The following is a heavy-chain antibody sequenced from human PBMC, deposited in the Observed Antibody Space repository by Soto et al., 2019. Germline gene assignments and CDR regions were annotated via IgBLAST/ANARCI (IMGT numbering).Heavy chain of an antibody. D-gene: IGHD6-19*01. CDR3: ARGSSGWSSIRLDD. Sequence: QVQLQESGPGLVKPSQTLSLTCTVSSGSITSVNSYWSWIRQFPGKGLERIGYIYYSGSSYYNPSLKGRVTISEDTSKKQFSLKLNSVTAADTAVYYCARGSSGWSSIRLDDWGQGTLVTVSS. J-gene: IGHJ4*02. CDR2: IYYSGSS. V-gene: IGHV4-31*03. CDR1: SGSITSVNSY.